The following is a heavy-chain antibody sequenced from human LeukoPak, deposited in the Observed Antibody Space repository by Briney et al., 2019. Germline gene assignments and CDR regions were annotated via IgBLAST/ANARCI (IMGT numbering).Heavy chain of an antibody. V-gene: IGHV3-23*01. J-gene: IGHJ4*02. Sequence: GGSLRLSRAASGFTFTSDAMSWVRQAPGEGLEWVSAISGGGGGTYYADSVKGRFTISRDNYKNTLYLQMNSLRAGDTAVYYCAKDLPEVPVADGGGIDYWGQGTLVTVSS. CDR2: ISGGGGGT. CDR1: GFTFTSDA. D-gene: IGHD2-2*01. CDR3: AKDLPEVPVADGGGIDY.